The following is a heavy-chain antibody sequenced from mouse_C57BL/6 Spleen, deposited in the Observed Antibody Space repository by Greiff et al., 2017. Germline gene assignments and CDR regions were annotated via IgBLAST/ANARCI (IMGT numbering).Heavy chain of an antibody. J-gene: IGHJ2*01. CDR1: GFTFSSYA. CDR3: ARDPLRGSYFDY. Sequence: EVKLVESGGGLVKPGGSLKLSCAASGFTFSSYAMSWVRQTPEKRLEWVATISDGGSYTYYPDNVKGRFTISRDNAKNNLYLQMSHLKSEDTAMYYGARDPLRGSYFDYWGQGTTLTVSS. V-gene: IGHV5-4*01. CDR2: ISDGGSYT. D-gene: IGHD1-2*01.